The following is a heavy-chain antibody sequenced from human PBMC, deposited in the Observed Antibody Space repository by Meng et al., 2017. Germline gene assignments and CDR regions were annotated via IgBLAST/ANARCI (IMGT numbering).Heavy chain of an antibody. Sequence: EVRLVESGGGLVPPGGPLRLSCAGSEFTFSISAMSWVRQAPGKGLEWVSGISGNGGSTFYADSVKGRFTISRDNSKNTLYLQMNSLRVEDTALYYCAKLGSDYWGQGTLVTVSS. CDR3: AKLGSDY. CDR1: EFTFSISA. D-gene: IGHD7-27*01. J-gene: IGHJ4*02. CDR2: ISGNGGST. V-gene: IGHV3-23*04.